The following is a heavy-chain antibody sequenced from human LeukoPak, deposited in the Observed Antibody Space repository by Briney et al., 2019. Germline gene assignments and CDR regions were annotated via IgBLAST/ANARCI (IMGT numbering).Heavy chain of an antibody. V-gene: IGHV3-66*02. Sequence: GGSLRLSCAASGFTVSSNYMSWVRQAPRKGLEWVSVIYSGGSTYYADSVKGRFTISRDNSKNTLYLQMNSLRAEDTAVYYCATNYDFWSGYYMEFDYWGQGTLVTVSS. J-gene: IGHJ4*02. CDR3: ATNYDFWSGYYMEFDY. D-gene: IGHD3-3*01. CDR2: IYSGGST. CDR1: GFTVSSNY.